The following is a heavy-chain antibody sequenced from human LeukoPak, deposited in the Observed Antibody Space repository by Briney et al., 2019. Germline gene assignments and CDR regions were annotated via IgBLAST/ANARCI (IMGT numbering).Heavy chain of an antibody. J-gene: IGHJ5*02. CDR2: INHSGST. CDR3: ARGYAPFDP. Sequence: SETLSLTCAVYGGSFSGYYWSWIRQPPGKGLEWIGEINHSGSTNYNPSLKSRVTISVDTSKNQFSLKLKSVTAADTAVYYCARGYAPFDPWGQGTLVTVSS. CDR1: GGSFSGYY. D-gene: IGHD2-2*01. V-gene: IGHV4-34*09.